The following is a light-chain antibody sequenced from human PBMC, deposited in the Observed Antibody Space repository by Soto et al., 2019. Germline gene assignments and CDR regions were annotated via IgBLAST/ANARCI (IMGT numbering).Light chain of an antibody. CDR3: QQYNKWPQT. Sequence: EIVLTQSPATLSSFPGERATLSCRASQSVATNLAWYQQRPGQAPRRLIYGASKRAIGLPARFSGSGAGTEFTLTITSLQSEDFAVDYCQQYNKWPQTFGQGTKVDIK. V-gene: IGKV3-15*01. CDR2: GAS. J-gene: IGKJ1*01. CDR1: QSVATN.